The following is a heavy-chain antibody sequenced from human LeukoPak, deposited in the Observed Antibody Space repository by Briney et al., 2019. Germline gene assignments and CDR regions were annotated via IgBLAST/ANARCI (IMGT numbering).Heavy chain of an antibody. D-gene: IGHD2-15*01. CDR2: IKEDGSEK. CDR1: GFTFSSYW. Sequence: GGSLRLSCAASGFTFSSYWMSWVRQAPGKGLEWVANIKEDGSEKYYVDSVKGRFTISRDNAKNSLYLQMNSLRVEDAAVYYCARVRGSQSMDVWGQGTTVTVSS. CDR3: ARVRGSQSMDV. V-gene: IGHV3-7*01. J-gene: IGHJ6*02.